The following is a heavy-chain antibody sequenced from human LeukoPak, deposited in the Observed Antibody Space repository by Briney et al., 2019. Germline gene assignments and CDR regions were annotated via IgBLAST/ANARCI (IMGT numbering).Heavy chain of an antibody. CDR3: ARDLGNTGWYTFDY. CDR1: GDTVSSNNGA. D-gene: IGHD6-19*01. CDR2: TYYRSKWYN. J-gene: IGHJ4*02. Sequence: SQTLSLTCVISGDTVSSNNGAWNWIRQSPSRGLEWLGRTYYRSKWYNDYAGSLNGRITISPDTSKNQFSLHLNSVTPEDTAVYYCARDLGNTGWYTFDYWGQGILVTVSS. V-gene: IGHV6-1*01.